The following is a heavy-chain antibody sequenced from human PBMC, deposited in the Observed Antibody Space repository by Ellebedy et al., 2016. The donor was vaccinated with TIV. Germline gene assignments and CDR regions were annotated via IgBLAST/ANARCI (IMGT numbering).Heavy chain of an antibody. J-gene: IGHJ4*02. CDR2: INSKTDGGPT. V-gene: IGHV3-15*01. CDR1: GLPFDKAW. CDR3: AKLAGISSWYAEY. Sequence: GESLKISCVASGLPFDKAWLTSVRQPPGKGLEWVGRINSKTDGGPTGYAAPVKGRFTISRDNSKTTLYLQMNSLKAEDTAVYYCAKLAGISSWYAEYWGQGTLVTVSS. D-gene: IGHD6-13*01.